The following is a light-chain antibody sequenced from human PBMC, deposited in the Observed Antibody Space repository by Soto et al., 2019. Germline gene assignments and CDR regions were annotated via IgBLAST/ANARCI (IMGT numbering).Light chain of an antibody. CDR1: QSVSTN. V-gene: IGKV3D-15*01. Sequence: EVVMTQSPATLSVAPGERATLSCRASQSVSTNVAWYQQRPGQPPRLLIYGAYTRATGIPARFSGSGSGTQFTLSISSLQSEDFAVYYCHQYNNRPPYTFGQGTQLEIK. CDR2: GAY. J-gene: IGKJ2*01. CDR3: HQYNNRPPYT.